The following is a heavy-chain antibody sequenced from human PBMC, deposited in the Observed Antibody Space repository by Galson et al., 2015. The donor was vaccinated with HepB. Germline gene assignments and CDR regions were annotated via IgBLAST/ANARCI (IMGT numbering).Heavy chain of an antibody. CDR1: GFPFSDYY. CDR2: ISSSSSYT. V-gene: IGHV3-11*06. Sequence: LRLSCAASGFPFSDYYMSWIRQAPGKGLEWVSYISSSSSYTNYADSVKGRFTISRDNAKNSLYLQMNSLRAEDTAVYYCATDLGGYSSSWYYYYYYMDVWGKGTTVTVSS. CDR3: ATDLGGYSSSWYYYYYYMDV. J-gene: IGHJ6*03. D-gene: IGHD6-13*01.